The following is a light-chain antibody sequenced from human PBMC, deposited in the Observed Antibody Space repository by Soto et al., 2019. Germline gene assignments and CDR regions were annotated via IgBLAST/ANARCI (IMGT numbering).Light chain of an antibody. CDR2: LNSDGSH. V-gene: IGLV4-69*01. J-gene: IGLJ3*02. CDR3: QTWGTGIQV. CDR1: SGHSSYA. Sequence: QLVLTQSPSASASLGASVKLTCTLSSGHSSYAIAWHQQQPEKGPRYLMKLNSDGSHSKGDGIPDRFSGSSSGAERYLTISSLQSKDEADYYCQTWGTGIQVFGGGTKVTVL.